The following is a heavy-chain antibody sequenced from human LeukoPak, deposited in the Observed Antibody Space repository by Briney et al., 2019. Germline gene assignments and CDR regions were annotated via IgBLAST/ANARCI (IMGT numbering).Heavy chain of an antibody. J-gene: IGHJ6*03. Sequence: PGGSLRLSCAASGFTFSRYSMNWVRQAPGKGLEWVSSISSSSSYIYYADSVKGRFTISRDNAKNSLYLQMNSLRVEDTAVYYCARAVSQGYYYYYYMDVWGKGTTVTVSS. CDR2: ISSSSSYI. D-gene: IGHD5/OR15-5a*01. V-gene: IGHV3-21*01. CDR3: ARAVSQGYYYYYYMDV. CDR1: GFTFSRYS.